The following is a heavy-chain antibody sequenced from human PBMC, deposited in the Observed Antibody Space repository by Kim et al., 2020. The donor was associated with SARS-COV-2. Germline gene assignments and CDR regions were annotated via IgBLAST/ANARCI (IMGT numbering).Heavy chain of an antibody. V-gene: IGHV3-33*01. J-gene: IGHJ4*02. CDR1: GFSFTSYG. Sequence: GGSLRLSCAASGFSFTSYGMHWVRQAPGKGLEWVAVVWYDGSNKYYADSVKGRFTISRDTSKNTLYLQMNSMRAEDTAVYYCARAVEIWGQGTLVTVSS. CDR3: ARAVEI. CDR2: VWYDGSNK.